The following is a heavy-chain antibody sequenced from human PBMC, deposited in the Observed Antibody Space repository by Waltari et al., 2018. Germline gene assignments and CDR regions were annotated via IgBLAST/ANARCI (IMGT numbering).Heavy chain of an antibody. CDR1: GFTFSNAW. CDR2: IKSKTEGGTT. Sequence: EVQLVESGGGLVKPGGSLRLSCAASGFTFSNAWMNWVRRAPGKGGEGCGRIKSKTEGGTTDYAAPVKGRFTISRDDSKNTLYLQMNSLKTEDTAVYYCTTEGGDFAFDYWGQGTLVTVSS. J-gene: IGHJ4*02. D-gene: IGHD4-17*01. V-gene: IGHV3-15*07. CDR3: TTEGGDFAFDY.